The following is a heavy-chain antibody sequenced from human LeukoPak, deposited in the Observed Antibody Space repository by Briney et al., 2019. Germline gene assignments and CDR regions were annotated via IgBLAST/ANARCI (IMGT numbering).Heavy chain of an antibody. V-gene: IGHV3-23*01. J-gene: IGHJ5*02. Sequence: GGSLRLSCAASGFIFSNYEMKWVRQAPGKGLEWVSGISGGGGSTYYADSVKGRFTISRDNSKNTLYLQMDSLRAEDTALYYCAKGSGINHYHWIDPWGQGTLVTVSS. CDR2: ISGGGGST. D-gene: IGHD1-14*01. CDR3: AKGSGINHYHWIDP. CDR1: GFIFSNYE.